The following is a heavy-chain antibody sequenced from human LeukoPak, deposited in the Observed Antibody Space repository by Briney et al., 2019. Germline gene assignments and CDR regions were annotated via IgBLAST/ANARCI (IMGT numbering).Heavy chain of an antibody. CDR1: GFTFSSYN. J-gene: IGHJ4*02. CDR3: AKATGSYPSNPFDY. Sequence: GGSLRLSCAASGFTFSSYNMNWVRQAPGKGLEWVSGISGGGEGTFYADSVKGRFTISRDISKSTLFLQMNSLRVEDTAVYYCAKATGSYPSNPFDYWGQGTLVTVSS. CDR2: ISGGGEGT. D-gene: IGHD1-26*01. V-gene: IGHV3-23*01.